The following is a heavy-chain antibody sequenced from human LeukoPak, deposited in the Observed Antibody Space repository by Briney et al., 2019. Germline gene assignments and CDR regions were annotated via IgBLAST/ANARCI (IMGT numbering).Heavy chain of an antibody. CDR3: ANRESADYYYYMDV. D-gene: IGHD3-16*02. J-gene: IGHJ6*03. Sequence: GGSLRLSCAASGFSVSINYMTWVRQAPGKGLEWVSIIHRSDTTDYADSVKGRFTISRDNSKNTLYLQMNSLRAEDTAVYYCANRESADYYYYMDVRGKGTTVTVSS. CDR2: IHRSDTT. CDR1: GFSVSINY. V-gene: IGHV3-53*01.